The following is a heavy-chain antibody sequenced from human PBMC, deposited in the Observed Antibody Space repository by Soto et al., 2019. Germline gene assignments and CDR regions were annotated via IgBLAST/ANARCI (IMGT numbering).Heavy chain of an antibody. V-gene: IGHV3-49*03. Sequence: GGSLRLSCTASGFTFGDYAMSWFRQAPGKGLEWVGFIRSKAYGGTTEYAASVKGRFTISRDDSKSIAYLQMNSLKTEDTAVYYCTRILAWGSYRSFDYWGQETLVTVSS. CDR2: IRSKAYGGTT. CDR1: GFTFGDYA. J-gene: IGHJ4*02. D-gene: IGHD3-16*02. CDR3: TRILAWGSYRSFDY.